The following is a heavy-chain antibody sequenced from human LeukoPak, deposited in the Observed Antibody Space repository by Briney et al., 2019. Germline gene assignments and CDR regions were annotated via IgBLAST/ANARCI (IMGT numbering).Heavy chain of an antibody. J-gene: IGHJ4*02. CDR1: GFTFSSYW. Sequence: GGSLRLSCAAAGFTFSSYWMSWVRQAPGKGLEWVANIEQDGIEKYYVDSVKGRFTISRDNAKTSLYLQMNSLRAEDTAVYYCARDYYDSSGYYRYDYWGQGTLVTVSS. D-gene: IGHD3-22*01. CDR3: ARDYYDSSGYYRYDY. CDR2: IEQDGIEK. V-gene: IGHV3-7*01.